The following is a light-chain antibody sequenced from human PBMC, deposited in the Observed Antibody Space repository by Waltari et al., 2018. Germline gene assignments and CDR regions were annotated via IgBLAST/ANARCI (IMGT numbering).Light chain of an antibody. CDR3: QSYDNNNPVV. CDR1: SGSIATHY. V-gene: IGLV6-57*01. Sequence: NLMLTQPHSVSESPGKTVTISCTPSSGSIATHYVQWYQQRPGGSPTTVIYEVNQRPYGVPDRFSGSIDTSADSASLTISGLRPEEEADYYCQSYDNNNPVVFGGGTK. CDR2: EVN. J-gene: IGLJ2*01.